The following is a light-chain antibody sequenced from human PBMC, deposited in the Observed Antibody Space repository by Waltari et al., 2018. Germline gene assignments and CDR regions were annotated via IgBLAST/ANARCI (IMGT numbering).Light chain of an antibody. CDR1: QSVLYSSNNKNY. V-gene: IGKV4-1*01. CDR2: WAS. Sequence: DIVMTQSPDSLAVSLGERATINCKSSQSVLYSSNNKNYLALYQQKPGQPPKLLIHWASIRDSGVPDRFSGSGSGTDFTLTISSLQAEDVAVYFCQQYFGIPLTFGGGTKVEIK. J-gene: IGKJ4*01. CDR3: QQYFGIPLT.